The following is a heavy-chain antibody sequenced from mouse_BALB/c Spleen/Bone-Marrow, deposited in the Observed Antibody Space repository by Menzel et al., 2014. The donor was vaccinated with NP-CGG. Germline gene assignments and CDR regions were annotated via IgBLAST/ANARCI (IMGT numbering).Heavy chain of an antibody. CDR1: GFTFSDFY. D-gene: IGHD2-10*02. CDR3: ARDVGYGNYFVY. CDR2: SRNKAKHYTT. J-gene: IGHJ3*01. V-gene: IGHV7-1*02. Sequence: EVQLVESGGGLVQPGDSLRRSCATSGFTFSDFYMEWVRQPPGKRLEWIAASRNKAKHYTTEYSASVKGRFIVSRDTSQSILYLQTNALRAEDTAIYYCARDVGYGNYFVYWGQGTLVTVSA.